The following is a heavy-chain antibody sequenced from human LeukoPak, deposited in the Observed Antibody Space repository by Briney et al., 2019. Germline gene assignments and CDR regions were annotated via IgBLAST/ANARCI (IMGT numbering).Heavy chain of an antibody. V-gene: IGHV1-2*02. D-gene: IGHD1-26*01. Sequence: ASVKVSCKASGYTFTGYYMHWVRQAPGQGLEWLGWISPNIGGTTFSQKFQGRVTMTRDTSISTVYMELTRLRLDDTAIYYCARGESSDAFDIWGQGTMVTVSS. CDR2: ISPNIGGT. CDR1: GYTFTGYY. CDR3: ARGESSDAFDI. J-gene: IGHJ3*02.